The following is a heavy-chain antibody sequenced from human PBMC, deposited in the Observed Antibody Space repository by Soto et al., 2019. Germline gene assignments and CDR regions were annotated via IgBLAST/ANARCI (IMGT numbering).Heavy chain of an antibody. V-gene: IGHV4-4*02. Sequence: QVQLQESGPGLVKPSGTLSLTCAVSGGSISSSNWWSWVRQPPGKCVEWIGEIYHSGSTNYNPSLKRRVTISVDKSKNQFSLKLSSVTAADTAVYYCARAGKVGGGQLVPYYWGQGTLVTVSS. CDR2: IYHSGST. CDR1: GGSISSSNW. J-gene: IGHJ4*02. CDR3: ARAGKVGGGQLVPYY. D-gene: IGHD6-6*01.